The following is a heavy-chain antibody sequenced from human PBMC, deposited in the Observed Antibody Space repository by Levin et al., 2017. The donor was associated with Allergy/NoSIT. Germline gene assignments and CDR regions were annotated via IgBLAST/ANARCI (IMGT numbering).Heavy chain of an antibody. Sequence: VGSLRLSCAASGFRFDEYSMHWVRQAPGKGLEWVSLITWDGETTYYADSVKGRFTISRDNNKKSLFLQMNSLTTEDTALYFCSKGITGGSWSFDYWGQGNLVTVSS. D-gene: IGHD6-13*01. CDR1: GFRFDEYS. V-gene: IGHV3-43*01. CDR2: ITWDGETT. J-gene: IGHJ4*02. CDR3: SKGITGGSWSFDY.